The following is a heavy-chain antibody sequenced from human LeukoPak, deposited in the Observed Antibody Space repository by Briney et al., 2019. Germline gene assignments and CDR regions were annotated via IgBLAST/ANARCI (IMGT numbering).Heavy chain of an antibody. D-gene: IGHD3-10*01. V-gene: IGHV3-9*01. Sequence: GGSLRLSCAVSGFTFDDYAMHWVRQAPGKGLEWVSGISWNSGSVGYADSVKGRFTISRDNAKNSLHLQMNSLSAEDTALYYCAKDIASGHHDMDVWGQGTTVTVSS. CDR2: ISWNSGSV. J-gene: IGHJ6*02. CDR1: GFTFDDYA. CDR3: AKDIASGHHDMDV.